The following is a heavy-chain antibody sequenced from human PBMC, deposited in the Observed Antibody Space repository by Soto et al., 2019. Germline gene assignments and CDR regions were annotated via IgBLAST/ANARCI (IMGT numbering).Heavy chain of an antibody. V-gene: IGHV1-3*01. CDR3: ARVCSSGYYYLGVSTGYDFDY. J-gene: IGHJ4*02. CDR2: INAGNGNT. CDR1: GYTFTSYA. Sequence: ASVKVSCKASGYTFTSYAMHWVRQAPGQRLEWMGWINAGNGNTKYSQKFQGRVTITRDTSARTAYMELSSLRSEDTAVYYCARVCSSGYYYLGVSTGYDFDYWGQGTLVTVSS. D-gene: IGHD3-22*01.